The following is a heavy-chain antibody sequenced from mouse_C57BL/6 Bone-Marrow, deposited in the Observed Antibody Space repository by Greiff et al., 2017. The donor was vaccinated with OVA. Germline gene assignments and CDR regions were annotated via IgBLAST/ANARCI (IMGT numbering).Heavy chain of an antibody. D-gene: IGHD2-3*01. V-gene: IGHV1-52*01. J-gene: IGHJ1*03. Sequence: QVQLQQPGAELVRPGSSVKLSCKASGYTFTSYWMHWVKQRPIQGLEWIGNIDPSDSETHYNQKFKDKATLTVDKSSSTAYMQLSSLTSEDSAVYYCASNDGYPYWYFDVWGTGTTVTVSS. CDR1: GYTFTSYW. CDR2: IDPSDSET. CDR3: ASNDGYPYWYFDV.